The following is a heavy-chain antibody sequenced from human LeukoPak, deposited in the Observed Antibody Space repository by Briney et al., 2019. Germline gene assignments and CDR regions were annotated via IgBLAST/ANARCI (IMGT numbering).Heavy chain of an antibody. D-gene: IGHD3-10*01. J-gene: IGHJ6*02. CDR2: ISSSSSYI. CDR3: ARDRGSGSFYYGMDV. Sequence: PGGSLRLSCAASGFTFSSYTMNWVRQAPGKGLEWVSSISSSSSYIYYADSVKGRFTISRDNAKNSLYLQMNSLRAEDTAVYYCARDRGSGSFYYGMDVWGQGTTVTVSS. CDR1: GFTFSSYT. V-gene: IGHV3-21*01.